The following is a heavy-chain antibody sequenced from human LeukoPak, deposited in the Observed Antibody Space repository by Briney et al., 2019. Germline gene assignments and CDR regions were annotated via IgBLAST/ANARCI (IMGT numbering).Heavy chain of an antibody. Sequence: GGSLRLSCAASGLTFSSYSMNWVRQAPGKGLEWVSSISSSSSYIYYADSVKGRFTISRDNAKNSLYLQMNSLRAEDTAVYYCARFAEVWGSYRRFDDWGQGTLVTVSS. V-gene: IGHV3-21*01. CDR2: ISSSSSYI. CDR1: GLTFSSYS. J-gene: IGHJ4*02. D-gene: IGHD3-16*02. CDR3: ARFAEVWGSYRRFDD.